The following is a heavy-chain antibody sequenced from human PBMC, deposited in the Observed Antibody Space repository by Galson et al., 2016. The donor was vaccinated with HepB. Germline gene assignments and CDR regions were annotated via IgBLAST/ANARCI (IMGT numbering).Heavy chain of an antibody. CDR3: AKTIAMHGTGWREVDS. Sequence: SLRLSCAASGFTFDIYGMHWVRQAPGKGLEWVAVTSYDGLNRYYVDSVKGRFTISKDNSKNTLYLQMDSLRVEDTAVYYCAKTIAMHGTGWREVDSWGQGTLVTGSS. CDR2: TSYDGLNR. J-gene: IGHJ4*02. CDR1: GFTFDIYG. V-gene: IGHV3-30*18. D-gene: IGHD4/OR15-4a*01.